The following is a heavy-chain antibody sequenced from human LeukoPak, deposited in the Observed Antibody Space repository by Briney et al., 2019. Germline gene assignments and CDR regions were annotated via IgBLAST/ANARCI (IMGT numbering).Heavy chain of an antibody. V-gene: IGHV3-30*04. CDR3: ARVQGGGFRTADY. CDR2: ILEDGSIQ. D-gene: IGHD1-14*01. CDR1: GSTFSNYM. J-gene: IGHJ4*02. Sequence: TGGSLRLSCAASGSTFSNYMMHWVRQAPGKGLDWVAVILEDGSIQYYADSVKGRFTISRDNSKNTLFLQMNSLRGEDTAMYYCARVQGGGFRTADYWGQGTLVTVSS.